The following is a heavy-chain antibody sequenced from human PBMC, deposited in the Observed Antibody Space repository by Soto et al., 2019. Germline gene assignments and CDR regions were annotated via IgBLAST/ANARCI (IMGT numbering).Heavy chain of an antibody. D-gene: IGHD2-2*01. J-gene: IGHJ1*01. CDR1: GFTFSSYA. V-gene: IGHV3-23*01. Sequence: LRLSCAASGFTFSSYAMSWVRQAPGKGLEWVSAISGSGGSTYYADSVKGRFTISRDNSKNTLYLQMNSLRAEDTAVYYCAKPESVIVEVPADRNRHLQHGAQGPLVTVSS. CDR3: AKPESVIVEVPADRNRHLQH. CDR2: ISGSGGST.